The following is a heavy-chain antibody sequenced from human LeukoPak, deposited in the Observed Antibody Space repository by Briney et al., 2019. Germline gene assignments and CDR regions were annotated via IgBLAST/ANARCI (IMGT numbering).Heavy chain of an antibody. CDR3: ARVRTYSSSSLKWFDP. V-gene: IGHV1-2*02. CDR2: INPNSGGT. CDR1: GYTFTGYY. D-gene: IGHD6-6*01. Sequence: ASVKVSCKASGYTFTGYYMHWVRQAPGQGLEWMGWINPNSGGTNYAQKFQGRVTMTRDTSISTAYMELSRLRSVDTAVYYCARVRTYSSSSLKWFDPWGQGTLVTVSS. J-gene: IGHJ5*02.